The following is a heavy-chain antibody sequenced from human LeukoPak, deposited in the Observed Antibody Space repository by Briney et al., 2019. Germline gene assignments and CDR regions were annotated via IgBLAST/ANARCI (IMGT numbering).Heavy chain of an antibody. J-gene: IGHJ4*02. CDR2: IYYSGST. V-gene: IGHV4-59*01. Sequence: SETLSLTCTVSGGSISSYYWSWIRQPPGKGLEWIGYIYYSGSTNYNPSLKSRVTISVDTSKNQFSVKLSSVTAADTAVYYCARDNGGGYFDYWGQGTLVTVSS. CDR1: GGSISSYY. CDR3: ARDNGGGYFDY. D-gene: IGHD4-23*01.